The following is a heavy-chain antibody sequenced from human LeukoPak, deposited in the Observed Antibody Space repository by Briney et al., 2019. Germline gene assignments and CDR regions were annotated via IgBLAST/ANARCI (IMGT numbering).Heavy chain of an antibody. CDR1: GYTFTNYY. Sequence: ASVKVSCKASGYTFTNYYMHWVRQAPGQGLEWMGIINSSGGGTTYAQKFQGRVTMTRDTSTSTVYMEMSSLRSEDTAVYYCARSGEFSTSSDIWGQGTMVTASS. D-gene: IGHD6-6*01. V-gene: IGHV1-46*01. J-gene: IGHJ3*02. CDR3: ARSGEFSTSSDI. CDR2: INSSGGGT.